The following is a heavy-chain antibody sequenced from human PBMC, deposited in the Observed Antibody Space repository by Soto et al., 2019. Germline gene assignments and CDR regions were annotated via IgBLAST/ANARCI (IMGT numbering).Heavy chain of an antibody. CDR3: ARVLKDGYDSRGYYYYMDV. CDR2: IIPILGIA. CDR1: GGTFSSYT. D-gene: IGHD5-12*01. V-gene: IGHV1-69*02. Sequence: QVQLVQSGAEVKKPGSSVKVSCKASGGTFSSYTISWVRQAPGQGLEWMGRIIPILGIANYAQKFQGRVTITADKSTSTAYMELSSLRSEDTAVYYCARVLKDGYDSRGYYYYMDVWGKGTTVTVSS. J-gene: IGHJ6*03.